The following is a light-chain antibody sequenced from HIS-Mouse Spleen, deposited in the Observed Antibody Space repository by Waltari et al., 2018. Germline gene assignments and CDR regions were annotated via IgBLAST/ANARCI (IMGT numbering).Light chain of an antibody. V-gene: IGKV1-8*01. CDR2: AAS. CDR3: QQYYSYPYT. J-gene: IGKJ2*01. CDR1: QGISSY. Sequence: AIRMTQSPSSFSASTGDRVTITCRASQGISSYLAWYHQKPRKAPKLLIYAASTLQSGVPSRFKGSVSGTDFTHTISCLQSEDFATYYCQQYYSYPYTFGQGTKLEIK.